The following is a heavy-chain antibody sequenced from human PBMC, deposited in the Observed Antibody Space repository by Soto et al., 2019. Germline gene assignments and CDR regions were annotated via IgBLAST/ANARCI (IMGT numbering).Heavy chain of an antibody. Sequence: GGSLRLSCAASGFTFSSYSMNWVRQAPGKGLEWVSSISSSSSYIYYADSVKGRFTISRDNAKNSLYLQMNSLRAEDTAVYYCARGRCSSTSCSYYMDVWGKGTTVTVSS. CDR1: GFTFSSYS. J-gene: IGHJ6*03. CDR2: ISSSSSYI. D-gene: IGHD2-2*01. V-gene: IGHV3-21*01. CDR3: ARGRCSSTSCSYYMDV.